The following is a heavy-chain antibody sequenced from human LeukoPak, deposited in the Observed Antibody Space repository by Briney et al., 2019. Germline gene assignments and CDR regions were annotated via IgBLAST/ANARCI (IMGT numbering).Heavy chain of an antibody. Sequence: SVKVSCKASGGTFSSYAISWVRQAPGHGLEWMGGIIPIFGTANYAQKFQGRVTITADESTSTAYMELSSLRSEDTAVYYCARGGSGSFWAAVWGQGTLVTVSS. D-gene: IGHD1-26*01. CDR2: IIPIFGTA. J-gene: IGHJ4*02. CDR3: ARGGSGSFWAAV. V-gene: IGHV1-69*13. CDR1: GGTFSSYA.